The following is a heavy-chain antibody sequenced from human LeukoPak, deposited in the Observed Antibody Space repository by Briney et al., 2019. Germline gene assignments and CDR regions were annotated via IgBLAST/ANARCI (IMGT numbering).Heavy chain of an antibody. CDR2: ISYDGSNK. V-gene: IGHV3-30*03. CDR1: GFTFSSYG. J-gene: IGHJ4*02. CDR3: ATARRSTVVTLFDY. Sequence: GRSLRLSCAASGFTFSSYGMHWVRQAPGKGLEWVAVISYDGSNKYYADSVKGRFTISRDNSKNTLYLQMNSLRAEDTAVYSCATARRSTVVTLFDYWGQGTLVTVSS. D-gene: IGHD4-23*01.